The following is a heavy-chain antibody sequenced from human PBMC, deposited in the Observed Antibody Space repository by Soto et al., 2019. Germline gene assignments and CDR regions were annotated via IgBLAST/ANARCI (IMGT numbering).Heavy chain of an antibody. CDR2: VSHDGRNT. Sequence: VQLVESGGGVVQPGRSLRLSCAASGFTFSDYAMHWVRQAPGKGLEWVAVVSHDGRNTHYADSVKGRITISRDSYKNTVSPETTSLRAEDTAVYYCAKGGRQWLLTSDFNYWGQGALVTVSS. V-gene: IGHV3-30*18. D-gene: IGHD6-19*01. CDR1: GFTFSDYA. CDR3: AKGGRQWLLTSDFNY. J-gene: IGHJ4*02.